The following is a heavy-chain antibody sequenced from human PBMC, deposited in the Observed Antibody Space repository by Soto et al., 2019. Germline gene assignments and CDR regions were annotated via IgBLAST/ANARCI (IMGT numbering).Heavy chain of an antibody. V-gene: IGHV1-18*04. Sequence: GASVKVSCKAVGFIFNNYAISWVRQAPGQGLEWMGGISANSGNTTYAQKLQGRVTMTTDTSTSTAYMELRSLRSDDTAVYYCATAGNYDSSGRDFWGQGTLVTVSS. CDR1: GFIFNNYA. CDR3: ATAGNYDSSGRDF. J-gene: IGHJ4*02. CDR2: ISANSGNT. D-gene: IGHD3-22*01.